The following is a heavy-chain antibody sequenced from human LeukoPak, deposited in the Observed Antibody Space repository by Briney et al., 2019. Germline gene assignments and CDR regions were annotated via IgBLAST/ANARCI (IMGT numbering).Heavy chain of an antibody. V-gene: IGHV4-30-4*01. CDR2: IYYSGST. CDR3: ARVDYDSSGYNWFDP. Sequence: PSETLSLTCTVSGGSISSGDYYWSWIRQPPGKGLEWIGYIYYSGSTYYNPSLKSRVTISVDTSKNQFSLKLSSVTAADTAVYYCARVDYDSSGYNWFDPWGQGTLVTVSS. D-gene: IGHD3-22*01. J-gene: IGHJ5*02. CDR1: GGSISSGDYY.